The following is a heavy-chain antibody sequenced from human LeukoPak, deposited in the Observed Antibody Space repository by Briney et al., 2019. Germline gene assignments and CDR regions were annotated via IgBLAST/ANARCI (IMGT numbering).Heavy chain of an antibody. CDR1: GFTFSDYY. J-gene: IGHJ4*02. CDR3: ARDPGRTGFGY. Sequence: PGGSLRLSCAASGFTFSDYYMSWIRQAPGKGLEWVSYIGGSGSPIFYADSVKGRFSISRDNAKNSLYLRMTSLRAEDTAVYYCARDPGRTGFGYWGQGTLVTVSS. V-gene: IGHV3-11*01. D-gene: IGHD1/OR15-1a*01. CDR2: IGGSGSPI.